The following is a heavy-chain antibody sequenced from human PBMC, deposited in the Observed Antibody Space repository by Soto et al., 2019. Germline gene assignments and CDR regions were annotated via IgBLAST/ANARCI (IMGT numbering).Heavy chain of an antibody. Sequence: ASVKVSCKASGGTFSSYAISWVRQAPGQGLEWMGGIIPIFGTANYAQKFQGRVTITADESTSTAYMELSSLRSEDTAVYYCARDRSHCTNGVCYGAPYYYYGMDVWGQGTTVTVSS. D-gene: IGHD2-8*01. J-gene: IGHJ6*02. CDR2: IIPIFGTA. V-gene: IGHV1-69*13. CDR1: GGTFSSYA. CDR3: ARDRSHCTNGVCYGAPYYYYGMDV.